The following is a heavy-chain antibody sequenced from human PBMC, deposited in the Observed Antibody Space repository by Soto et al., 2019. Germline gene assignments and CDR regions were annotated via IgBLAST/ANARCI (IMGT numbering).Heavy chain of an antibody. CDR1: GYTFTNYV. CDR2: IGGYQGNT. V-gene: IGHV1-18*01. D-gene: IGHD5-18*01. CDR3: APHTFDTGMPSGY. Sequence: QVQLVQSGAEVREPGASVKVSCKASGYTFTNYVVSWVRQAPGQGLAWMGWIGGYQGNTNYAQNLQGRVTLTTDTSTSTAYMEQRSLTSDDTAVYYFAPHTFDTGMPSGYWGQGTLVTDSS. J-gene: IGHJ4*02.